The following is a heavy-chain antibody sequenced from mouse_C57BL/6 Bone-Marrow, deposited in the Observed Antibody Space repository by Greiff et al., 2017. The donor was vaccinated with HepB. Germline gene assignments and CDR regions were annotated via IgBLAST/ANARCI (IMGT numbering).Heavy chain of an antibody. J-gene: IGHJ1*03. CDR3: ARPPYGGGWYFDV. CDR1: GYTFTSYW. D-gene: IGHD1-1*02. CDR2: IYPGSGST. V-gene: IGHV1-55*01. Sequence: QVQLQQPGAELVKPGASVKMSCKASGYTFTSYWITWVKQRPGQGLEWIGDIYPGSGSTNYNEKFKSKATLTVDTSSSTAYMQLSILTSEASAVYYCARPPYGGGWYFDVWGTGTTVTVSS.